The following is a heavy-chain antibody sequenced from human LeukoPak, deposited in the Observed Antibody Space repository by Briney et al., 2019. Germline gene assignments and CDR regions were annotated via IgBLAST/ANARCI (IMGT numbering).Heavy chain of an antibody. D-gene: IGHD2-2*01. V-gene: IGHV4-59*08. Sequence: SETLSLTCAVYGGSFSGYYWSWIRQPPGKGLEWIGYIYHSGTANNNPSLKSRVTISVDTSKNQFSLKLYSVTAADTAMYYCASASGVAVVGPGNDAFEIWGPGTMVTVSS. CDR2: IYHSGTA. CDR1: GGSFSGYY. CDR3: ASASGVAVVGPGNDAFEI. J-gene: IGHJ3*02.